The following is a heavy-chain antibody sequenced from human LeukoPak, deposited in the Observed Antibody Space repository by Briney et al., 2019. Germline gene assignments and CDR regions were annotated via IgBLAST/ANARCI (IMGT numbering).Heavy chain of an antibody. J-gene: IGHJ4*02. CDR1: GGSNSSGDYH. CDR2: IYYSGST. CDR3: SCGLRGLSGYDFDS. V-gene: IGHV4-30-4*01. Sequence: SQTLSLTRTVSGGSNSSGDYHGSWIPQPPGKGLEWIGYIYYSGSTYYIPSLKSRVAISFDTSMTQVSLRLSSVTAADTAVYYCSCGLRGLSGYDFDSWGQGTLVTVSS. D-gene: IGHD1-1*01.